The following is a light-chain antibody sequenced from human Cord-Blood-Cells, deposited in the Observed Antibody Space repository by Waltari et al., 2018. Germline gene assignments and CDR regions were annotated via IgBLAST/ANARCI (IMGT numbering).Light chain of an antibody. Sequence: QSALTQPRPVSGSPGQSVTTSCTGPSSVVGGYNYVSWYQQHPGKAPKLMIYDVSKRPSGVPDRFSGSKSGNTASLTISGLQAEDEADYYCCSYAGSYWVFGGGTKLTVL. J-gene: IGLJ3*02. CDR3: CSYAGSYWV. V-gene: IGLV2-11*01. CDR2: DVS. CDR1: SSVVGGYNY.